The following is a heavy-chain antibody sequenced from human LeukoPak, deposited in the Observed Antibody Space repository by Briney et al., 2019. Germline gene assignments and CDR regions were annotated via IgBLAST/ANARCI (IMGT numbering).Heavy chain of an antibody. CDR2: IIPIFGTA. Sequence: AASVKVSCKASGGTFSSYAISWVRQAPGQGLEWMGGIIPIFGTANYAQKFQGRVTITADESTSTAYMELSSLRSEDTAVYYCARESSGWRLYGMDVWGQGTTVTVSS. V-gene: IGHV1-69*13. J-gene: IGHJ6*02. CDR3: ARESSGWRLYGMDV. D-gene: IGHD6-19*01. CDR1: GGTFSSYA.